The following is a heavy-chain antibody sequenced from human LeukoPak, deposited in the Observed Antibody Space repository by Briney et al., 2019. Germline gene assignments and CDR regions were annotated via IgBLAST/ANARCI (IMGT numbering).Heavy chain of an antibody. Sequence: GGSLRLSCAAFGFTFSSYGMTWVRQAPGKGLEWVSYIGGSSNSIYYADSVKGRFTISRDNARNSLYLQMNSLRAEDTAVYYCARSPIIWGQGTMVTVSS. CDR2: IGGSSNSI. V-gene: IGHV3-48*01. CDR1: GFTFSSYG. CDR3: ARSPII. J-gene: IGHJ3*02.